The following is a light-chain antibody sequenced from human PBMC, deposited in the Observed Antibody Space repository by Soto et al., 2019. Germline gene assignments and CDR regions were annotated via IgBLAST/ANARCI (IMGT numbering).Light chain of an antibody. V-gene: IGLV1-47*01. CDR2: RNN. Sequence: QSVLTQPPSASGTPGQTVTISCSGSSSNIGSNYVYWYQQLPGTAPKLLIYRNNQRPSGVPDRFYGSKSGTSASLAISGLRSEDEAEYYCAAWDDSLSGVVFGGGTKLTVL. J-gene: IGLJ2*01. CDR3: AAWDDSLSGVV. CDR1: SSNIGSNY.